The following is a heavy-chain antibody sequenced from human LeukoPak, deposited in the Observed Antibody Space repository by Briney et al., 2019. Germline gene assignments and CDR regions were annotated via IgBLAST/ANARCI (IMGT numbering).Heavy chain of an antibody. V-gene: IGHV1-8*01. CDR3: ARGMWQGQLVDY. CDR1: GYTFTSYD. CDR2: MNPNSGNT. D-gene: IGHD6-6*01. J-gene: IGHJ4*02. Sequence: ASVKVSCKASGYTFTSYDINWVRQATGQGHEWMGWMNPNSGNTGYAQKFQGRVTMTRNTSISTAYMELSSLRSEDTAVYYCARGMWQGQLVDYWGQGTLVTVSS.